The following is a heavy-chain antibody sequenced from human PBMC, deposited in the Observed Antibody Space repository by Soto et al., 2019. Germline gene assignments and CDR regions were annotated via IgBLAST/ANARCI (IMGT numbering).Heavy chain of an antibody. CDR1: GGTCRSFS. CDR2: ISSSSSTI. CDR3: ARHPERIAQIGWFAP. Sequence: GGPQRHPKAAVGGTCRSFSMNRVRQATGKGLEWVSYISSSSSTIYYADSVKGRFTISRDNAKNSLYLQMNSLRAEDTAVYYCARHPERIAQIGWFAPWGQGTLVTVSS. J-gene: IGHJ5*02. D-gene: IGHD6-13*01. V-gene: IGHV3-48*01.